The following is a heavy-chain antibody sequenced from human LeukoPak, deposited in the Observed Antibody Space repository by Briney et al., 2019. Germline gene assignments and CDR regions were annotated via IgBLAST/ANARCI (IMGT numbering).Heavy chain of an antibody. J-gene: IGHJ4*02. CDR2: ISGSGGDT. CDR1: GFTFSNYA. D-gene: IGHD2-8*01. CDR3: AKDLSCTNNICHGDFDY. Sequence: TGGSLRLSCAASGFTFSNYAMSWVSQAPGKGLEWVSGISGSGGDTYYADSVKGRFTISRDNSKNTLYLQMNSLRAEDTAVYYCAKDLSCTNNICHGDFDYWGQGTLVTVSS. V-gene: IGHV3-23*01.